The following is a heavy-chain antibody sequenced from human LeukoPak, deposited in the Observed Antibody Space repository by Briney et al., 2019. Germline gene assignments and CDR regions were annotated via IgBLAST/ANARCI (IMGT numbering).Heavy chain of an antibody. Sequence: GGSLRLSCAASGFTFSSYSMNWVRQAPGKGLEWVSYISSSGSTIYYADSVKGRFTISRDNAKNSLYLQMNSLRAEDTAVYYCARRTVYCSSTSCSNWGQGTLVTVSS. CDR2: ISSSGSTI. J-gene: IGHJ4*02. V-gene: IGHV3-48*01. D-gene: IGHD2-2*01. CDR3: ARRTVYCSSTSCSN. CDR1: GFTFSSYS.